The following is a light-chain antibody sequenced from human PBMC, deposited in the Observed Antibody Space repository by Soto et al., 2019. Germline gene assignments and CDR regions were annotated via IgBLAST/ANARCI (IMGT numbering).Light chain of an antibody. V-gene: IGLV2-8*01. Sequence: QSVLTQPLSASGSPGQRVTISCTGTSSDVGAYNHVSWYKQHQGKAPKLTIFEVTQRHSGGPQGLSGCESGNTAALIVHGLQAEDEADYSCTSYAGSNNFYVLGTATKVTVL. J-gene: IGLJ1*01. CDR3: TSYAGSNNFYV. CDR2: EVT. CDR1: SSDVGAYNH.